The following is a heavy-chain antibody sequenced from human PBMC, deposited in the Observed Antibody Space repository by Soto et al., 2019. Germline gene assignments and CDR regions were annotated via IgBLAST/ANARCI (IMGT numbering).Heavy chain of an antibody. D-gene: IGHD6-13*01. CDR3: ARVQQQLGIDY. CDR1: GGSISSYY. CDR2: IYYSGST. V-gene: IGHV4-59*01. J-gene: IGHJ4*02. Sequence: SETLSLTCTVSGGSISSYYWSWIRQPPGKGLEWIGYIYYSGSTNYNPSLKSRVTISVDTSKNQFSLKLSSVTAADTAVYYCARVQQQLGIDYWGQGTLVTVSS.